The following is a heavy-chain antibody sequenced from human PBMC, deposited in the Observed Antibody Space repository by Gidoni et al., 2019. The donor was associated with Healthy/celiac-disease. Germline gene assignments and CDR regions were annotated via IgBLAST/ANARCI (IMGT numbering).Heavy chain of an antibody. D-gene: IGHD3-9*01. CDR1: AASLSSSSYY. CDR3: ARHLRYFDWLLQGYFDY. V-gene: IGHV4-39*01. CDR2: IDYSGST. J-gene: IGHJ4*02. Sequence: PPLQESGPGLVKPSETLSRTCTLSAASLSSSSYYWGWIRQPPGKGLEWTGSIDYSGSTYYNPSLKRRVTISVDTSKNQFSLKLSSVTAADTAVYYCARHLRYFDWLLQGYFDYWGQGTLVTVSS.